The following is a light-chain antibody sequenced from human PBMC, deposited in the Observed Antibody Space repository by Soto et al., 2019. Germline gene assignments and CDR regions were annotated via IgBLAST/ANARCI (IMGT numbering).Light chain of an antibody. J-gene: IGKJ4*01. CDR3: QQYNSYLLT. CDR2: DAF. CDR1: QSISSW. Sequence: DIQMPQSPSTLSAFVGNRVTINCRASQSISSWVAWYQQKPGKAPKLLIYDAFSLESGVPSRFSGSGFGTEFTLTISSLQPDDFATYYCQQYNSYLLTFGGGTKV. V-gene: IGKV1-5*01.